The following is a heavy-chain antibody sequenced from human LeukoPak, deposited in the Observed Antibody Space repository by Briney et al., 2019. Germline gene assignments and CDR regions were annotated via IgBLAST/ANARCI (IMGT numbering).Heavy chain of an antibody. Sequence: GASVKVSCKASGYTFTGYYMHWVRQAPGQGLEWMGWISAYNGNTNYAQKLQGRVIMTTDTSTSTAYMELRSLRSDDTAVYYCARDPLDSGWFDPWGQGTLVTVSS. CDR1: GYTFTGYY. CDR3: ARDPLDSGWFDP. D-gene: IGHD1-1*01. CDR2: ISAYNGNT. V-gene: IGHV1-18*04. J-gene: IGHJ5*02.